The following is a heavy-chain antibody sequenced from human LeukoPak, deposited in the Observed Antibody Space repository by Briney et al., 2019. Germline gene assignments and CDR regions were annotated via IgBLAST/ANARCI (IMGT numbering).Heavy chain of an antibody. CDR3: ARGFNERTPAACDY. Sequence: PSETLSLTCTVSGGSISSRNYYWGWIRQTPGKGLEWIGSIYSSGSTYYNPSLKSPFTISVDTSKNQFSLQLNSVTPEDTAVYYCARGFNERTPAACDYWGQGALVTVSP. D-gene: IGHD6-13*01. CDR1: GGSISSRNYY. CDR2: IYSSGST. J-gene: IGHJ4*02. V-gene: IGHV4-39*07.